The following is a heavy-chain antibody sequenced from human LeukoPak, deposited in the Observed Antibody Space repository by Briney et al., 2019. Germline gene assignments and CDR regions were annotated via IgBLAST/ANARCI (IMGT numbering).Heavy chain of an antibody. CDR2: INHSGTT. D-gene: IGHD3-10*01. J-gene: IGHJ6*04. V-gene: IGHV4-34*01. Sequence: SETLSLTCAVYGGSFSGYYWTWIRQPPGKGLEWIGEINHSGTTNYNPSLKSRVTISVDTSKNQFSLELRSVTAADTAVYYCARGGITMAYYGMDVWGRGTPVTVSS. CDR1: GGSFSGYY. CDR3: ARGGITMAYYGMDV.